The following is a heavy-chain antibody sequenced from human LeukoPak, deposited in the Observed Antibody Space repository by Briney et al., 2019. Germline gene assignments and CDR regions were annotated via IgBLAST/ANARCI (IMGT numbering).Heavy chain of an antibody. CDR2: ISGSGGST. J-gene: IGHJ6*02. V-gene: IGHV3-23*01. CDR1: GFTFSSYA. CDR3: AKDSSSSNYYYGMDV. Sequence: PGGSLRLSCAASGFTFSSYAKSWVRQAPGKGLEWVSAISGSGGSTYYADSVKGRFTISRDNSKNTLYLQMNSLRAEDTAVYYCAKDSSSSNYYYGMDVWGQGTTVTVSS. D-gene: IGHD2-2*01.